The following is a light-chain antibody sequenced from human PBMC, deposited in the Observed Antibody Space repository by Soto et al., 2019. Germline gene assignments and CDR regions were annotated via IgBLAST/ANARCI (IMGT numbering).Light chain of an antibody. V-gene: IGLV2-8*01. CDR3: SSYAGINNLGV. CDR1: SSDVGGYKY. Sequence: QSALTQPPSASGSPGQSVTISCTGTSSDVGGYKYVSWYQQHPVNAPKLMIFEVNKRPSVVPDRFSASKSVNTASLTVSGLQAEDEAEYYCSSYAGINNLGVFGTGTKVTVL. J-gene: IGLJ1*01. CDR2: EVN.